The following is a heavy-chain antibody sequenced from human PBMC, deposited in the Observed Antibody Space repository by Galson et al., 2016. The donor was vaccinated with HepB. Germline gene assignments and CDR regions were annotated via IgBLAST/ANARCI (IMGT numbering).Heavy chain of an antibody. V-gene: IGHV4-39*01. Sequence: EPLSLTCSVSGGSIDSNTYNWGWIRQPPGKGLEWIGSIFYSGTTYYNASLRSRVTLSVDTSKSQFSLKLSSVTAADTAVYYCARHDRGGHLLPEVFDIWGQGTMVTVSS. CDR1: GGSIDSNTYN. D-gene: IGHD3-22*01. CDR3: ARHDRGGHLLPEVFDI. CDR2: IFYSGTT. J-gene: IGHJ3*02.